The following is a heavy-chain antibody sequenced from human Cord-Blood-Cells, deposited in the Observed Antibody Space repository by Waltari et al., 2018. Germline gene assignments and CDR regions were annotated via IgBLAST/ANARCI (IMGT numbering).Heavy chain of an antibody. D-gene: IGHD6-6*01. CDR3: AKIRVESIAARDAFDI. CDR2: ISGSGGSR. CDR1: GFTFSSYA. Sequence: EVQLLESGGGMVQPGGSLRLSCAASGFTFSSYAMGRVRLAPGKGLEWGPDISGSGGSRYYADPVKGRFTISRDNSKNTLYLQMNGLRAEDTAVYYCAKIRVESIAARDAFDIWGQGTMVTVSS. V-gene: IGHV3-23*01. J-gene: IGHJ3*02.